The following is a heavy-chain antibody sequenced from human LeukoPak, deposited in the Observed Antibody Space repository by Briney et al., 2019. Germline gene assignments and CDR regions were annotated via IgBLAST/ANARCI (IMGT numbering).Heavy chain of an antibody. V-gene: IGHV3-23*01. CDR1: GFTFSSYA. CDR3: AKPSEITWADYGGNFYFDY. CDR2: ISGSGGST. Sequence: PGGSLRLSCAASGFTFSSYAMTWVRQAPGKGLEWVSAISGSGGSTYYADSVKGRFTISRDNSKNTLYLQMGSLRAEDTAVYYCAKPSEITWADYGGNFYFDYWGQGTLVTVSS. J-gene: IGHJ4*02. D-gene: IGHD4-23*01.